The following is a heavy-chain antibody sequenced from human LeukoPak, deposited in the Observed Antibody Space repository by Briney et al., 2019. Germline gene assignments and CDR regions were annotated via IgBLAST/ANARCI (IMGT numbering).Heavy chain of an antibody. J-gene: IGHJ6*02. CDR2: IYSGGGT. V-gene: IGHV3-53*01. CDR1: GFTVSSNY. CDR3: ARAPNTRLYYGMDV. Sequence: GGSLRLSCAASGFTVSSNYMSWVRQAPGKGLEWVSVIYSGGGTYYADSVKGRFTISRDNSKNTLYLQMNSLRAEDTAVYYCARAPNTRLYYGMDVWGQGTTVTVSS. D-gene: IGHD4/OR15-4a*01.